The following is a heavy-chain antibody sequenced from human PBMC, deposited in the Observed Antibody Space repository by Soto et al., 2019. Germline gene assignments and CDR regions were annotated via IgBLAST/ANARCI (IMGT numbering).Heavy chain of an antibody. V-gene: IGHV4-4*07. CDR1: GASISSSY. Sequence: SETLSLTCPVSGASISSSYWSWIRKTAGKGLEWMGRVYATGTSDYNPSLRSRIAMSVDISKKTFSLRLRSVTAADTGVYYCVRDGSKTLRDCFDPWGQGILVTVSS. CDR2: VYATGTS. D-gene: IGHD4-17*01. J-gene: IGHJ5*02. CDR3: VRDGSKTLRDCFDP.